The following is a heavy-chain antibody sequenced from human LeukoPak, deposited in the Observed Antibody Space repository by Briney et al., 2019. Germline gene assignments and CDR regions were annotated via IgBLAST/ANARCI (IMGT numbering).Heavy chain of an antibody. V-gene: IGHV3-74*01. CDR2: INSDGSST. D-gene: IGHD4-17*01. CDR3: ATEYGDYLFDY. J-gene: IGHJ4*02. CDR1: GFTFSSYW. Sequence: PGGSLRLPCAASGFTFSSYWMHWVRQAPGKGLVWVSRINSDGSSTSYADSVKGRFTISRDNAKNTLYLQMNSLRAEDTAVYYCATEYGDYLFDYWGQGTLVTVSS.